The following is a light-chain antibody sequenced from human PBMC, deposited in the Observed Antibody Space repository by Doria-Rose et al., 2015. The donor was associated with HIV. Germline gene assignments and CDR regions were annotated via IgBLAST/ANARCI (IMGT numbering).Light chain of an antibody. CDR2: DGS. V-gene: IGKV3-20*01. Sequence: EIVLTPSPGTLSLSPGERATLSRRASQSFSSTYLAWYQQKPGQAPSLLIYDGSTRATGIPDRFSASGSGTDFTLTINRLEPEDFALYYCHQYGTSWTFGQGTKVEI. J-gene: IGKJ1*01. CDR3: HQYGTSWT. CDR1: QSFSSTY.